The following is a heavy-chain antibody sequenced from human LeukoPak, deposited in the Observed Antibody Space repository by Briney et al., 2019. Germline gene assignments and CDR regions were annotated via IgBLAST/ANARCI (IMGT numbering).Heavy chain of an antibody. J-gene: IGHJ6*03. Sequence: SETLSLTCAVYGGSFSGYYWSWIRQPPGKGLEWIGEINHSGSTNYNPSLKSRVTISVDTSKNQFSLKLSSVTAADTAVYYCARGKQDFLGQWYRSYYYYYMDVWGKGTTVTVSS. V-gene: IGHV4-34*01. D-gene: IGHD3-16*01. CDR2: INHSGST. CDR3: ARGKQDFLGQWYRSYYYYYMDV. CDR1: GGSFSGYY.